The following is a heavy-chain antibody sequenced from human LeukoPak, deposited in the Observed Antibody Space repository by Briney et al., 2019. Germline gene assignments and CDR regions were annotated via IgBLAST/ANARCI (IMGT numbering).Heavy chain of an antibody. CDR3: VRARGYFVPDS. D-gene: IGHD3-22*01. CDR2: VSGSGST. J-gene: IGHJ4*02. V-gene: IGHV4-59*01. CDR1: GDSFTKYY. Sequence: SGTLSLTCTVSGDSFTKYYWNWIRQAPGKGLEWIGYVSGSGSTKYNPSLKSRVSMSADTSKNQLSLQLTSLSAADTAVYYCVRARGYFVPDSWGPGTLVTVSS.